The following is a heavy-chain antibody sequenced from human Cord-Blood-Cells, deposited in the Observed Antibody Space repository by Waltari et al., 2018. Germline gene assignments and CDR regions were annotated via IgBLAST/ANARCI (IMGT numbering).Heavy chain of an antibody. CDR1: GGSFSGYY. CDR3: ARVVIAAAGEYFQH. V-gene: IGHV4-34*01. D-gene: IGHD6-13*01. Sequence: QVQLQQWGAGLLKPSETLSLTCAVYGGSFSGYYWSWIRQPPGEGLEWIGEINHSGSTNYHPSLKSRVTISVDTSKNQCSLKLGSVTAADTAVYDCARVVIAAAGEYFQHWGQGTLVTVSS. CDR2: INHSGST. J-gene: IGHJ1*01.